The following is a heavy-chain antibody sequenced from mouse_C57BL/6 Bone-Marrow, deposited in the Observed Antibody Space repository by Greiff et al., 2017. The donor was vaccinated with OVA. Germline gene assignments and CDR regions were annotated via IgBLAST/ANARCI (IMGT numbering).Heavy chain of an antibody. CDR3: HYYSNYRYFDV. CDR1: GYTFTSYW. V-gene: IGHV1-55*01. Sequence: QVHVKQPGAELVKPGASVKMSCKASGYTFTSYWITWVKQRPGQGLEWIGDIYPGSGSTNYNEKFKSKATLTVDTSSSTAYMQLSSLTSEDSAVYYCHYYSNYRYFDVWGTGTTVTVAS. D-gene: IGHD2-5*01. CDR2: IYPGSGST. J-gene: IGHJ1*03.